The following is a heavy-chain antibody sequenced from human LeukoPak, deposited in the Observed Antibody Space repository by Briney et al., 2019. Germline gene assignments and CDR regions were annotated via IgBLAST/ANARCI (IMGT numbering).Heavy chain of an antibody. CDR1: GDSVCSNNAA. CDR3: ARTYGGNCDY. CDR2: KYLRYKCYK. V-gene: IGHV6-1*01. D-gene: IGHD4-23*01. Sequence: SQTLTLTCAISGDSVCSNNAAWNWITQSPSRGFEWLGRKYLRYKCYKDYAASVKSRITANPDTYKNHFSLRLRSVTPEDTAVYYCARTYGGNCDYWGQGTLVTVSS. J-gene: IGHJ4*02.